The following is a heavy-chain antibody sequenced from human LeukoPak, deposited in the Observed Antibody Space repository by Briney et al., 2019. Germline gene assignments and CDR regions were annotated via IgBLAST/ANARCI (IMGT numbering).Heavy chain of an antibody. J-gene: IGHJ3*02. CDR1: GFTFSSYG. CDR2: ISYDGSNK. V-gene: IGHV3-30*18. CDR3: AKDPQLWASGAFDI. D-gene: IGHD5-18*01. Sequence: GGSLRLSCAASGFTFSSYGMHWVRQAPGKGLEWVAVISYDGSNKYHADSVKGRFTISRDNSKNTLYLQMNSLRAEDTAVYYCAKDPQLWASGAFDIWGQGTMVTVSS.